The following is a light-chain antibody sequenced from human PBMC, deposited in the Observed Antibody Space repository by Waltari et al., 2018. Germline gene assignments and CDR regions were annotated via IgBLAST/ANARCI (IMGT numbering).Light chain of an antibody. V-gene: IGKV3-20*01. J-gene: IGKJ1*01. CDR2: GTS. CDR3: QHYVRLPAT. CDR1: QSVSRA. Sequence: RATLSCRAGQSVSRALAWYQQKPGQAPRLLIYGTSNRATGIPDRFSGSGSGTDFSLTISRLEPEDVAVYFCQHYVRLPATFGQGTKVEIK.